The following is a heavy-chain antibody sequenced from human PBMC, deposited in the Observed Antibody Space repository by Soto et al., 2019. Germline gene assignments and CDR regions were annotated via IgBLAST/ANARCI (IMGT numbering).Heavy chain of an antibody. CDR3: ATYYGSGSYFPDHYYYGMDV. D-gene: IGHD3-10*01. Sequence: EVQLVESGGGLVQPGGSLRLSCAASGFTFSTYRMHWVRQAPGKGLEWVSYISSDTSNIAYADSVKGRFTISRDNAKNSLFLQMNSLRAEDTAVYSCATYYGSGSYFPDHYYYGMDVWGQGTTVTISS. CDR1: GFTFSTYR. CDR2: ISSDTSNI. V-gene: IGHV3-48*01. J-gene: IGHJ6*02.